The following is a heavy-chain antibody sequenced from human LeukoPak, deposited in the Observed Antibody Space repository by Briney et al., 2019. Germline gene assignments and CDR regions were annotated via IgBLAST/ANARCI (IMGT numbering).Heavy chain of an antibody. CDR2: INPNSGGT. D-gene: IGHD5-24*01. CDR1: GYTFTGYY. J-gene: IGHJ4*02. V-gene: IGHV1-2*02. CDR3: ARAEMATLYYFDY. Sequence: ASVKVSCKASGYTFTGYYMHWVRQAPGQGLEWMGWINPNSGGTNYAQKFQGRVTMTRDTSISTAYMEPSRLRSDDTAVYYCARAEMATLYYFDYWGQGTLVTVSS.